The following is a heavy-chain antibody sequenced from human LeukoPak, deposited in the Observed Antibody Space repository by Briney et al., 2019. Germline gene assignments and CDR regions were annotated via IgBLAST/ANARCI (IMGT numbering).Heavy chain of an antibody. CDR2: ISYNGVST. CDR3: ARGLWGDFWSGDYYYYYMDV. J-gene: IGHJ6*03. D-gene: IGHD3-3*01. V-gene: IGHV3-64*01. Sequence: GGSLRLSCTASGFTFSSYAMYWVRQAPGKGLEYVSAISYNGVSTYHANSVKGRFTISRDNSKNTLYLQMGSLRTEDMAVYYCARGLWGDFWSGDYYYYYMDVWGKGTTVTVSS. CDR1: GFTFSSYA.